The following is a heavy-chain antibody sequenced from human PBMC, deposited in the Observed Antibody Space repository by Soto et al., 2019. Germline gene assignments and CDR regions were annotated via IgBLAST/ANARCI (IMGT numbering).Heavy chain of an antibody. J-gene: IGHJ4*02. D-gene: IGHD3-22*01. V-gene: IGHV3-72*01. Sequence: GGSLRLSCAASGFTFSDHYIDWVRQAPGKGLEWVGRARNKANSYSTEYAASVNGRFTISRDDSKNSLYLQMNSLKTEDTAVYYCARSSYYDSNLYYIDYWGLGNLVTVSS. CDR3: ARSSYYDSNLYYIDY. CDR1: GFTFSDHY. CDR2: ARNKANSYST.